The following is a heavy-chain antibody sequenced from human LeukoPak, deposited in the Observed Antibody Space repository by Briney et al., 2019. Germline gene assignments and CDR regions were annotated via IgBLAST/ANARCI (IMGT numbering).Heavy chain of an antibody. CDR1: GFTFSSYA. J-gene: IGHJ4*02. V-gene: IGHV3-23*01. Sequence: GGSLRLSCAASGFTFSSYAMSWVRQAPGKGLEWVSAISGSGGSTYYADSVKGRFTISRDISKNTLYLQMNSLRAEDTAVYYCAKDIDFWSGYSYYFDYWGQGTLVTVSS. CDR2: ISGSGGST. CDR3: AKDIDFWSGYSYYFDY. D-gene: IGHD3-3*01.